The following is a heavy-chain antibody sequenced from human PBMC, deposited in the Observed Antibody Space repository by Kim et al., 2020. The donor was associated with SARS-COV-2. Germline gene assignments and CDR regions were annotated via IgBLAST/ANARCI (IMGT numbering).Heavy chain of an antibody. J-gene: IGHJ6*02. CDR1: GGSFSAYT. CDR3: ARGRAGVVPSPVLGLGPYYHCYAVDV. CDR2: INHSGST. Sequence: SETLSLTCAVYGGSFSAYTWSWVRQPPGKGLEWIGEINHSGSTNLSPSLKSRVTLSVDTTKSQFSLRLKSMTTTEAAVYYCARGRAGVVPSPVLGLGPYYHCYAVDVWGRGTPVAVSS. V-gene: IGHV4-34*01. D-gene: IGHD2-8*02.